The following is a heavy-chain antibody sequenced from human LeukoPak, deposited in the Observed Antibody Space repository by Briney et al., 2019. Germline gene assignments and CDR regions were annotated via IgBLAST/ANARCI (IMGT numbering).Heavy chain of an antibody. CDR2: ICPGDSDT. Sequence: GESLKISCKGSGYSFTSYWIGWVRQMPGKGLEWMGIICPGDSDTRYSPSFQGQVTISADESISTAYLQWSSLKAPDTAMYYCARRALPGIAAAGTDRYYFDYWGQGTLVTVSS. CDR1: GYSFTSYW. D-gene: IGHD6-13*01. CDR3: ARRALPGIAAAGTDRYYFDY. J-gene: IGHJ4*02. V-gene: IGHV5-51*01.